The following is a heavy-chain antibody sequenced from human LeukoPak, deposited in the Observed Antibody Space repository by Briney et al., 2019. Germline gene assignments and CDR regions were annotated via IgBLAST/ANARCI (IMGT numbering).Heavy chain of an antibody. V-gene: IGHV4-39*01. CDR2: IYYSGST. CDR3: ARWDSSSSHNFDY. J-gene: IGHJ4*02. Sequence: SETLSLTCTVSGGSISSSSYYWGWIRQPPGKGLEWIGSIYYSGSTYYNPSLKSRVTISVDTSKNQFSLKLSSVTAADTAVYYCARWDSSSSHNFDYWGQGTLVTVSS. D-gene: IGHD6-13*01. CDR1: GGSISSSSYY.